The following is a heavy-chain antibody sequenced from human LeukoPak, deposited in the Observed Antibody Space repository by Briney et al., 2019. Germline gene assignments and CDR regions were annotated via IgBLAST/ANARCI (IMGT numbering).Heavy chain of an antibody. CDR2: IYSGGST. CDR1: GFTVSSNY. D-gene: IGHD2-21*02. J-gene: IGHJ6*03. Sequence: GGSLRLSCAASGFTVSSNYMSWVRQAPGKGLEWVSVIYSGGSTYYADSVKGRFTISRDNSKNTLYLQMNSLRAEDTAVYYCARDVVVTAAYYYYYYMDLWGKGTTVTISS. CDR3: ARDVVVTAAYYYYYYMDL. V-gene: IGHV3-66*01.